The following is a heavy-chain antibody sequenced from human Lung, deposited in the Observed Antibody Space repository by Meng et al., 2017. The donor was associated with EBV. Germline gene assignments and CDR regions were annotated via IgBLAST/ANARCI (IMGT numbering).Heavy chain of an antibody. D-gene: IGHD5-18*01. J-gene: IGHJ4*02. CDR1: SGSISSDTSS. Sequence: QVHLQESGPGLGKPSGPLSLPCAVFSGSISSDTSSWNWIRQRPGKGLEWIGFVYRSGSTYYNPSLKSRVIISVDRSNNQFSLELNSVSAADTAVYYCARAKWGHSYGSEALYFDHWGPGTLVTVSS. CDR2: VYRSGST. V-gene: IGHV4-30-2*01. CDR3: ARAKWGHSYGSEALYFDH.